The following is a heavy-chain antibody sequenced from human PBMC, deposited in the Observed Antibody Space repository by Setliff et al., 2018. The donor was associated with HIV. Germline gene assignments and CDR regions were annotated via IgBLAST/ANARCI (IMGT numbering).Heavy chain of an antibody. CDR3: VRIWDIVGGPSDY. CDR2: IYYSGST. J-gene: IGHJ4*02. CDR1: GDSVSNVGYY. Sequence: ETLSLTCTASGDSVSNVGYYWGWIRQSPGKGLEWIGSIYYSGSTSYNPSLKSRVTISVHTSKNQFSLRLTSVTAADTSVYYCVRIWDIVGGPSDYWGLGNMVTVSS. D-gene: IGHD1-26*01. V-gene: IGHV4-39*01.